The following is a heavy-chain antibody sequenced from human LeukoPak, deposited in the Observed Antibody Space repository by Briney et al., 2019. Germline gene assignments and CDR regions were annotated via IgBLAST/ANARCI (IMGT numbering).Heavy chain of an antibody. CDR1: GYTFTSYG. CDR3: ARDRTITMVRGVNLDYNWFDP. J-gene: IGHJ5*02. D-gene: IGHD3-10*01. Sequence: ASVKVSCKASGYTFTSYGISWVRQAPGQGLEWVGWISAYNGNTNYAQKLQGRVTMTTDTSTSTAYMELRSLRSDDTAVYYCARDRTITMVRGVNLDYNWFDPWGQGTLVTVSS. CDR2: ISAYNGNT. V-gene: IGHV1-18*01.